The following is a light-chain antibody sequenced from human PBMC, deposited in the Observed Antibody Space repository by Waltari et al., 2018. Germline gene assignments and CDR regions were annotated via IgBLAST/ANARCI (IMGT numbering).Light chain of an antibody. J-gene: IGKJ3*01. CDR2: GGS. V-gene: IGKV3-20*01. Sequence: EIVLTQSSDTLSLSPGETVPLSCRASQSVPSTYLAWYQQRHGQAPRLLIYGGSRRATGIPDRFSGRGSGIDFTLTISRLEPEDFAVYYCQHYGSSPLFTFGPGTRVDVK. CDR1: QSVPSTY. CDR3: QHYGSSPLFT.